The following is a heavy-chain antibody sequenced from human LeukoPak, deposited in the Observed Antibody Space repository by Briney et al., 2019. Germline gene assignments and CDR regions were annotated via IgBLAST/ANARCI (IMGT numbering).Heavy chain of an antibody. CDR3: ARGRISIGQPEFDH. J-gene: IGHJ4*02. CDR2: IYDSGST. CDR1: GGSISSYY. V-gene: IGHV4-59*01. Sequence: SETLSLTCTVSGGSISSYYWSWIWQPPGKGLEWIGYIYDSGSTNYNPSLKSRVTISVDTSKNQFSLKLSSVTAADTSVYYCARGRISIGQPEFDHWGQGTLVTVSS. D-gene: IGHD1-14*01.